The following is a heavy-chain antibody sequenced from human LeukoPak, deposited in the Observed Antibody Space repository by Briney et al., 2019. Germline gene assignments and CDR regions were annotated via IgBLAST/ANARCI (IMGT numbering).Heavy chain of an antibody. Sequence: PGGSLRLSCEASGFTFSRYWMNWVRQAPGKGLVWVSRIKSDGKTNYADSVKGRFTISRDNAKNSLNLHMNSLRAEDTAVYYCAREGTRGFFDSWGQGTLVTVSS. CDR1: GFTFSRYW. D-gene: IGHD1/OR15-1a*01. V-gene: IGHV3-74*01. J-gene: IGHJ4*02. CDR3: AREGTRGFFDS. CDR2: IKSDGKT.